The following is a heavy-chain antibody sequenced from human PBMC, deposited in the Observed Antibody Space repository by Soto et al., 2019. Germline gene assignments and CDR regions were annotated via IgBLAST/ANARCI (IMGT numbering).Heavy chain of an antibody. CDR2: TYYNGDT. J-gene: IGHJ4*02. D-gene: IGHD6-19*01. CDR1: DDSFRGADYY. Sequence: PSETLSLTCTVSDDSFRGADYYWSWIRQPLGKGPEWIGYTYYNGDTKYNPALKSRVTMSVDTSKNHFSLRLSSVTAADTAVYLCARGPGYIDGWRTCEFWGRGTMVTVSA. V-gene: IGHV4-61*08. CDR3: ARGPGYIDGWRTCEF.